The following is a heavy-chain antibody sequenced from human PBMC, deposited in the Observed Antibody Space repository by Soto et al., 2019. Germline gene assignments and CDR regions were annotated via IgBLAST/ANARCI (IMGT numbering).Heavy chain of an antibody. CDR1: GFTFSDHG. V-gene: IGHV3-30*18. CDR3: AKDSGGGSTWPYYFDY. J-gene: IGHJ4*02. D-gene: IGHD2-15*01. CDR2: ISYDASSK. Sequence: GGSLILSWAASGFTFSDHGMHWVRQAPGKGLQWVAVISYDASSKWYADSVKGRFIISRDSSKNTLYLQMNSLSSEDTAVYFCAKDSGGGSTWPYYFDYWGQGTLVTVSS.